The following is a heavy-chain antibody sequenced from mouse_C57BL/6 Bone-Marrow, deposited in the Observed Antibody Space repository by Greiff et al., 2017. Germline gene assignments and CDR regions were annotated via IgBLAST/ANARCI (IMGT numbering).Heavy chain of an antibody. V-gene: IGHV5-6*01. CDR2: ISSGGSYT. CDR1: GFTFSSYG. Sequence: EVHLVESGGDLVKPGGSLKLSCAASGFTFSSYGMSWVRQTPDKRLEWVATISSGGSYTYYPDSVKGRLTISRDNAKNTLYLQMSSLNSEDTAMYYCARHGGTTVRFAYWCQGTLVTVSA. D-gene: IGHD1-1*01. J-gene: IGHJ3*01. CDR3: ARHGGTTVRFAY.